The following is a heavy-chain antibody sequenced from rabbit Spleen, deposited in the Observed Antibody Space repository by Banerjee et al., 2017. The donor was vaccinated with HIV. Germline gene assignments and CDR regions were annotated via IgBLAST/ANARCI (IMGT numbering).Heavy chain of an antibody. CDR2: IYAGSSSGFT. Sequence: QEQLKESGGDLVKPGASLTLTCTASGFSFSSSYWLCWVRQAPGKGLEWIACIYAGSSSGFTYSATWAKGRFTCSKTSSTTVTLQVTSLTVADTATYFCARDTASSFSTYGMDLWGQGTLVTVS. CDR3: ARDTASSFSTYGMDL. J-gene: IGHJ6*01. V-gene: IGHV1S45*01. CDR1: GFSFSSSYW. D-gene: IGHD8-1*01.